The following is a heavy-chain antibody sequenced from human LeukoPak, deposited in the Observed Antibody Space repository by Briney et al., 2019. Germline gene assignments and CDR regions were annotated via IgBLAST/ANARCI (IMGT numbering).Heavy chain of an antibody. CDR3: ARLRDGYYDYVWGSWDY. CDR2: IYPGDSNTRYASNT. V-gene: IGHV5-51*01. J-gene: IGHJ4*02. Sequence: GESLKISCEGSGFTFTNYWIGWVRQMPGKGLEWMGIIYPGDSNTRYASNTRYSPSFQGQVTISADKSISTAYLQWSSLKASDTAIYYCARLRDGYYDYVWGSWDYWGQGTLVTVSS. D-gene: IGHD3-16*01. CDR1: GFTFTNYW.